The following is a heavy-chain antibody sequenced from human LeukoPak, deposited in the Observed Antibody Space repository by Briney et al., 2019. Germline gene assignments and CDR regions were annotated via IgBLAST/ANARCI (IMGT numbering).Heavy chain of an antibody. V-gene: IGHV4-61*02. CDR2: IHSSGST. CDR3: ARDGDYGDYEY. J-gene: IGHJ4*02. D-gene: IGHD4-17*01. Sequence: TLSLTCAVSGGSISSGSYYWCWIRQPAGKGLEWTGRIHSSGSTNYNPSLKSRVSISADTSKNQFSLKLTSVTAADTAVYYCARDGDYGDYEYWGQGTLVTVSS. CDR1: GGSISSGSYY.